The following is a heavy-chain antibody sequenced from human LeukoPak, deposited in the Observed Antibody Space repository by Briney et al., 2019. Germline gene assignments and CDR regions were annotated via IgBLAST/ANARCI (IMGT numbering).Heavy chain of an antibody. D-gene: IGHD3-10*01. CDR2: IRNDGSTK. CDR1: GFTFSNYG. Sequence: GGSLRLSCAASGFTFSNYGMHWVRQAPGKGLEWVAFIRNDGSTKYYVDSVKGRFVISRDNSRNTLYLYMNSLRAEDSAVYYCAKDGVSSSVWAFDIWGQGTMVTVSS. V-gene: IGHV3-30*02. CDR3: AKDGVSSSVWAFDI. J-gene: IGHJ3*02.